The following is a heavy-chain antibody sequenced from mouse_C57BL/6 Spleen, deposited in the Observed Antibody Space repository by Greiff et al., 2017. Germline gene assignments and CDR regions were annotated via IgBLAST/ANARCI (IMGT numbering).Heavy chain of an antibody. V-gene: IGHV5-6*01. J-gene: IGHJ4*01. CDR1: GFTFSSYG. CDR3: ARQVNGYYAMDY. CDR2: ISSGGSYT. Sequence: EVKLVESGGDLVKPGGSLKLSCAASGFTFSSYGMSWVRQTPDKRLEWVATISSGGSYTYYPDSVKGRFTISRDNAKNTLYLQMSSLKSEDTAMYYCARQVNGYYAMDYWGQGTSVTVSS.